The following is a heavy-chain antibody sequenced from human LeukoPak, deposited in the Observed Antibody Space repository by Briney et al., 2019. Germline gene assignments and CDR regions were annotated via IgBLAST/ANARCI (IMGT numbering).Heavy chain of an antibody. D-gene: IGHD2-2*01. CDR3: ARDPYPDPPFDY. J-gene: IGHJ4*02. V-gene: IGHV3-48*03. Sequence: GGSLRLSCAASGFTFSSYEMNWVRQAPGKGLEWVSYISSSGSTIYYADSVKGRFTISRDNAKNSLYLQMNSLRAEDTAVYYCARDPYPDPPFDYWGQGTLVTVSS. CDR2: ISSSGSTI. CDR1: GFTFSSYE.